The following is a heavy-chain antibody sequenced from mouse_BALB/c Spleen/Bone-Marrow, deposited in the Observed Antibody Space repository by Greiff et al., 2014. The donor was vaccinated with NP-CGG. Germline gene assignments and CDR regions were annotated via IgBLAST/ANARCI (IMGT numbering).Heavy chain of an antibody. CDR1: GYTFTSYV. CDR3: AGPAWFAY. J-gene: IGHJ3*01. Sequence: VQLQQSGPELVKPGASVKMSCKASGYTFTSYVMHWVKQKPGQGLEWIGFINPFNGGAKYNEKFRGKATLTSDKSSSTAYMEPSLPTSEDSGGYFWAGPAWFAYWGRGTLVTVSA. V-gene: IGHV1-14*01. CDR2: INPFNGGA.